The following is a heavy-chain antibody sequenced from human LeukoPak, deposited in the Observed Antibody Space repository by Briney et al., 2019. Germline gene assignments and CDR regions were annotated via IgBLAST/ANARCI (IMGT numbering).Heavy chain of an antibody. Sequence: GRSLRLSCAASGFTFSSYVMHWVRQAPGKGLEWVAVIWNDGSNKYFADSVKGRFTISRDSSNNTLYLQMNSLRAEDTAVYYCASATGDNDAFDIWGQGTMVTVSS. V-gene: IGHV3-33*01. CDR3: ASATGDNDAFDI. D-gene: IGHD7-27*01. J-gene: IGHJ3*02. CDR2: IWNDGSNK. CDR1: GFTFSSYV.